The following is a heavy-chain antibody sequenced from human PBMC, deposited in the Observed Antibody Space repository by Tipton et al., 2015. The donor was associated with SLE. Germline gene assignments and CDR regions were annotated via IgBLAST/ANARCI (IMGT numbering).Heavy chain of an antibody. Sequence: TLSLTCAVYGGSFSDYYWSWIRQPPGKGLEWIGEINHSGSTNYNPSLKSRVTISVDTSKNQFSLKLSSVTAADTAVYYCARDREEDIVLAAFDYWGQGTLVTVSS. J-gene: IGHJ4*02. D-gene: IGHD2-8*01. CDR2: INHSGST. V-gene: IGHV4-34*01. CDR3: ARDREEDIVLAAFDY. CDR1: GGSFSDYY.